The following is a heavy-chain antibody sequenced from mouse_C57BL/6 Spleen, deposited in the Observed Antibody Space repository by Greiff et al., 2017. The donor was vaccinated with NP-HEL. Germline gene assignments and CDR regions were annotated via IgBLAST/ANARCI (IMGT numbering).Heavy chain of an antibody. CDR3: ARNYFDY. J-gene: IGHJ2*01. CDR1: GYTFTSYW. V-gene: IGHV1-50*01. Sequence: VKLQESGAELVKPGASVKLSCKASGYTFTSYWMQWVKQRPGQGLEWIGEIDPSDSYTNYNQKFKGKATLTVDTSSSTAYMQLSSLTSEDSAVYYCARNYFDYWGQGTTLTVSS. CDR2: IDPSDSYT.